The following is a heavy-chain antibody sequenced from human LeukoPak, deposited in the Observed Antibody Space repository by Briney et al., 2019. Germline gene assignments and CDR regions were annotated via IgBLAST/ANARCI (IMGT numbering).Heavy chain of an antibody. V-gene: IGHV3-33*08. D-gene: IGHD3-10*01. Sequence: PGRSPRLSCAAFGFTFSSYGMHWVRQAPGKGLEWVAVIRFDGDNKYYGEAVKGRFTIARNNAENKLFLDMNNLRADDTAVYFCARSVYGSGSYMDVWGQGTTVTVSS. J-gene: IGHJ6*03. CDR3: ARSVYGSGSYMDV. CDR1: GFTFSSYG. CDR2: IRFDGDNK.